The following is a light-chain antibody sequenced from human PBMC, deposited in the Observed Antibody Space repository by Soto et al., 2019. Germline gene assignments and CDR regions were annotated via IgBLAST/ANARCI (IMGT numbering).Light chain of an antibody. CDR2: GAS. V-gene: IGKV3-20*01. CDR1: QSVSSTY. Sequence: EIVLTPSPGTLSLSPVEGATLSCRASQSVSSTYLAWYQHKPGQPPRLLISGASVRASGVPVRISGSGSGTDFTLTISRLEPEDFALYYCQQYGGSPITFGLGTRLEI. CDR3: QQYGGSPIT. J-gene: IGKJ5*01.